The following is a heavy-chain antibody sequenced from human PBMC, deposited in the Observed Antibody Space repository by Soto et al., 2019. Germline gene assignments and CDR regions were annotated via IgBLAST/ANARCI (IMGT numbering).Heavy chain of an antibody. J-gene: IGHJ4*02. CDR1: GYPFTTYY. CDR3: ATDDYGIFPD. CDR2: IDPRGGGT. D-gene: IGHD3-10*01. V-gene: IGHV1-2*02. Sequence: HVQLVQSGTEVKKPGASVRVSCMVSGYPFTTYYIHWVRQAPGQGLEWMGWIDPRGGGTVYEQKFQGRVTMTRDTSISTVYVDLSGLTADDTALYYCATDDYGIFPDWGQGSLVTVSS.